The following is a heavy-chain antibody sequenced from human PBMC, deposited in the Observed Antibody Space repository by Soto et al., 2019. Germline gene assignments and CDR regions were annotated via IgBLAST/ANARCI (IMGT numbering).Heavy chain of an antibody. Sequence: PGGSLRLSCASSGLTVSSYGMHWFRQAPGKGLEWVAVIWYDGSNKYYADSVKGRFTISRDNSKNTLYLQMNSLRAEDTAVYYCARPVVVAATSAFDIWGQGTMVTVSS. CDR2: IWYDGSNK. D-gene: IGHD2-15*01. V-gene: IGHV3-33*01. CDR1: GLTVSSYG. CDR3: ARPVVVAATSAFDI. J-gene: IGHJ3*02.